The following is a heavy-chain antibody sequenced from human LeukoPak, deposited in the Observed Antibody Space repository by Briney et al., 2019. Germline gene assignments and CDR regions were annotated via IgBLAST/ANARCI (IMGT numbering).Heavy chain of an antibody. Sequence: PSETLSLTCTVSGGSISSSSYYWGWIRQPPGKGLDWIGSLYYSGSTYYNPSLKSRVTISVDTSKNQFSLKLSSVTAADTAVYYCARQDYYYDSSGYFDAFDIWGQGTMVTVSS. V-gene: IGHV4-39*01. CDR3: ARQDYYYDSSGYFDAFDI. CDR2: LYYSGST. D-gene: IGHD3-22*01. J-gene: IGHJ3*02. CDR1: GGSISSSSYY.